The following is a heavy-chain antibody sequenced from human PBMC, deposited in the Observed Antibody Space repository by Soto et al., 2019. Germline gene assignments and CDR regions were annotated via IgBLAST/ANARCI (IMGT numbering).Heavy chain of an antibody. CDR3: ARLRGYSYGARRYGMDV. V-gene: IGHV4-34*01. D-gene: IGHD5-18*01. CDR1: GGSFSGYY. Sequence: PSETLSLTCAVYGGSFSGYYWSWIRQPPGKGLEWIGEINHSGSTNYYPSLKSRVTISVDTSKNQFSLKLSSVTAADTAVYYCARLRGYSYGARRYGMDVWGQGTTVTVSS. CDR2: INHSGST. J-gene: IGHJ6*02.